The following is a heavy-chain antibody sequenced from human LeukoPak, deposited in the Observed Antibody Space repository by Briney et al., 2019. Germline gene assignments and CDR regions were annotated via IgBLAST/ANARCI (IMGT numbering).Heavy chain of an antibody. D-gene: IGHD5-24*01. CDR1: GFTFSSYG. CDR2: IRYDGSNK. CDR3: AKVPGWLQAHFDY. V-gene: IGHV3-30*02. Sequence: PGGSLRLSCAASGFTFSSYGMHWVRQAPGKGLEWVAFIRYDGSNKYYADSVKGRFTISRDNSKNTLYLQMNSLRAEDTAVCYCAKVPGWLQAHFDYWGQGTLVTVSS. J-gene: IGHJ4*02.